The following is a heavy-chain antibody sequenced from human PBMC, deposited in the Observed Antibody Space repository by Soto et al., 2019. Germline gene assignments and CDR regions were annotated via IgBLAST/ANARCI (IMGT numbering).Heavy chain of an antibody. CDR3: ASGDYYYYMDV. CDR1: GGTISSYY. D-gene: IGHD3-10*01. J-gene: IGHJ6*03. Sequence: SETLSLTCTVSGGTISSYYWSWIRQPPGKGLEWIGYIYYSGSTNYNPSLKSRVTISVDTSKNQFSLKLSSVTAADTAVYYCASGDYYYYMDVWGKGTTVTVSS. CDR2: IYYSGST. V-gene: IGHV4-59*01.